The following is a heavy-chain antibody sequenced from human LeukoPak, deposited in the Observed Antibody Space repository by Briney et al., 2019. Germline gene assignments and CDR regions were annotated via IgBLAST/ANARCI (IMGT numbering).Heavy chain of an antibody. D-gene: IGHD1-26*01. CDR2: GDYSGGT. CDR1: GDSFTSVTDY. V-gene: IGHV4-39*07. Sequence: SETLSLTCTVSGDSFTSVTDYWAWIRQPPGKGLEWIASGDYSGGTYYNPSLKSRVTISVDTSKNQFSLKLSSVTAADTAVYYCARFRSPRSEMGGCFDYWGQGTLVTVSS. J-gene: IGHJ4*02. CDR3: ARFRSPRSEMGGCFDY.